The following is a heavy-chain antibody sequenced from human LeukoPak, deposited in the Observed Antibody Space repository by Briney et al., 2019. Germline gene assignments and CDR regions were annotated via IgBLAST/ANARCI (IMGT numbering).Heavy chain of an antibody. CDR1: GYTSSGSL. D-gene: IGHD3-16*01. J-gene: IGHJ4*02. CDR2: INPNGGGT. V-gene: IGHV1-2*02. Sequence: ASVKVSCKASGYTSSGSLIHWVRQAPGQGLEWMGWINPNGGGTQYAQNFDGRVTMTRDTSISTAYMELSSLKSDDTAVYYCTPLGGGGEAPLGNWGQGTPVTVSS. CDR3: TPLGGGGEAPLGN.